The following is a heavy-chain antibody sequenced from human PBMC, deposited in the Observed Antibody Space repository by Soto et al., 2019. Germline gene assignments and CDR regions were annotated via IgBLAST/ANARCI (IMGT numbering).Heavy chain of an antibody. CDR3: VSHGPGARFDP. CDR1: RYIFTAYF. CDR2: INPNNGAT. V-gene: IGHV1-2*02. J-gene: IGHJ5*02. Sequence: QVQLVQSGAEVKKPGASVKVSCKAPRYIFTAYFMHWVRQAPGQGLEWMGWINPNNGATHYGLSFQGRVPMTRDTSISTAYMELSSLRSDDTAVYYCVSHGPGARFDPWGQGTLVIVSS.